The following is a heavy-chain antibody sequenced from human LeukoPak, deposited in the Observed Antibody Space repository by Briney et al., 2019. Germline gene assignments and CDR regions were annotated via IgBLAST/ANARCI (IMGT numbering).Heavy chain of an antibody. J-gene: IGHJ4*02. V-gene: IGHV3-74*01. CDR2: INSDGSST. Sequence: GGSLRLSCAASGFTFSTYWMSWVRQVPGKGLVWVSRINSDGSSTDYADSVKGRFTISRDNAKNTLYLQMNSLRVEDTAVYYCASQIWLGELFAHYWGQGTLVTVSS. CDR1: GFTFSTYW. D-gene: IGHD3-10*01. CDR3: ASQIWLGELFAHY.